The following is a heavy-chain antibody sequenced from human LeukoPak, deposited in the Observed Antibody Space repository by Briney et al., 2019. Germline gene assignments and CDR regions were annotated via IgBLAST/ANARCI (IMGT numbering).Heavy chain of an antibody. CDR2: INPNSGGT. D-gene: IGHD3-16*01. Sequence: ASVKVSCKASGYTFTGYYMHWVRQAPGQGLEWMGWINPNSGGTNYAQRFQGRVTMTRDTSITTAYMELSRLRSDDTAVYYCASSGSLGVAGSYFDYWGQETLVTVSS. J-gene: IGHJ4*02. CDR3: ASSGSLGVAGSYFDY. V-gene: IGHV1-2*02. CDR1: GYTFTGYY.